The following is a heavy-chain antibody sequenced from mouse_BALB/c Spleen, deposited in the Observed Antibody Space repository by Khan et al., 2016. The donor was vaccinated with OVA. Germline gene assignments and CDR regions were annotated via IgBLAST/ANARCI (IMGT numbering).Heavy chain of an antibody. D-gene: IGHD2-4*01. CDR2: IYPGNINT. J-gene: IGHJ4*01. V-gene: IGHV1S56*01. CDR3: ARDDYFVSDYFDY. Sequence: QVQLQQSGPELMKPGASVRISCKASGYTFTSYYIHWVKQRPGQGLEWIGWIYPGNINTKYNEKFKGKATLTADKSSSTAYMQLSSLTSEDSAVXFSARDDYFVSDYFDYWGQGTAVTVSS. CDR1: GYTFTSYY.